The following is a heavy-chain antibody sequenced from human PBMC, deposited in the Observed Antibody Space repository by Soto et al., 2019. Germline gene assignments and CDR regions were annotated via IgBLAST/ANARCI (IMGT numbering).Heavy chain of an antibody. CDR2: IYYSGST. Sequence: QVQLQESGPGLVKPSQTLSLTCTVSGGCISSGGYYWSWIRQHPGKGLEWIGYIYYSGSTYYNPSLKSRVTISVDPSKNQFSLKLSSVTAADTAVYYCVRDQGREYYYDSSGYSNVWGQGTLVTVSS. J-gene: IGHJ4*02. V-gene: IGHV4-31*03. D-gene: IGHD3-22*01. CDR1: GGCISSGGYY. CDR3: VRDQGREYYYDSSGYSNV.